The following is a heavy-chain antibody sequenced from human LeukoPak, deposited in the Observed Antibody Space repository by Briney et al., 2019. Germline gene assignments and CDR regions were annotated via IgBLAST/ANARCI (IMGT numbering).Heavy chain of an antibody. CDR2: IKQDGSEK. CDR3: AKDRTLGAWDFDPSLDY. Sequence: GGSLRLSCAASGFTFSSYWMSWVRQAPGKGLEWVANIKQDGSEKYYADSVKGRFTISRDNSKNTLYLQMNSLRAEDTAVYYCAKDRTLGAWDFDPSLDYWGQGTLVTVSS. CDR1: GFTFSSYW. J-gene: IGHJ4*02. V-gene: IGHV3-7*01. D-gene: IGHD1-26*01.